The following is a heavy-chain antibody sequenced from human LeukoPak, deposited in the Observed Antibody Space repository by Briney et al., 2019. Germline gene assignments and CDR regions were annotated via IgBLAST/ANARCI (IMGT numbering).Heavy chain of an antibody. Sequence: GGSLRLSCAASGFRFSHYWMIWVRQAPGKGLEWVANIKEDGSEKYYVDSVKGRFTVSRDNAENSLYLQMNSLRVEDTAVYFCARDRGATYFADYWGQGTQVTVPS. CDR3: ARDRGATYFADY. V-gene: IGHV3-7*04. J-gene: IGHJ4*02. D-gene: IGHD2/OR15-2a*01. CDR2: IKEDGSEK. CDR1: GFRFSHYW.